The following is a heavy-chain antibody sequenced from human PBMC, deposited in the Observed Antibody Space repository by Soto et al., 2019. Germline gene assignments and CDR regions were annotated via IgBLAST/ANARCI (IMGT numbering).Heavy chain of an antibody. CDR2: IKQDGSEK. D-gene: IGHD2-21*01. Sequence: GGSLRLSCAASGFTFSSYWMSWVRQAPGKGLEWVANIKQDGSEKYYVDSVKGRFTISRDNAKNSLYLQMNSLRAEDTAVYYCARAQGVALNYYYYYYMDVWGKGTTVTVSS. CDR1: GFTFSSYW. CDR3: ARAQGVALNYYYYYYMDV. J-gene: IGHJ6*03. V-gene: IGHV3-7*01.